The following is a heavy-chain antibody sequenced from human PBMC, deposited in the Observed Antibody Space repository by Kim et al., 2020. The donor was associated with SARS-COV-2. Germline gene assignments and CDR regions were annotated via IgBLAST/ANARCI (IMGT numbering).Heavy chain of an antibody. Sequence: GGSLRLSCAASGFTLRSDDMNWGRQAPGKGLEWVSGISGSDGGTYYADSVKGRFTISRDNSKNTLYLQMNSLRAEDTAVYYCVKRGHIIRVAGYGYGMGVWGQGATVTVSS. CDR1: GFTLRSDD. D-gene: IGHD3-3*01. J-gene: IGHJ6*02. V-gene: IGHV3-23*01. CDR2: ISGSDGGT. CDR3: VKRGHIIRVAGYGYGMGV.